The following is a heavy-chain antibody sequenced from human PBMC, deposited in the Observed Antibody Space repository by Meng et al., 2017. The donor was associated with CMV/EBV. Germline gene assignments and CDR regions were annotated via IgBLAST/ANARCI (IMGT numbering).Heavy chain of an antibody. J-gene: IGHJ6*02. CDR1: GYTFTGYD. CDR2: MNPNSGNT. V-gene: IGHV1-8*03. D-gene: IGHD3-10*01. Sequence: SVKFSCKASGYTFTGYDINWVRQATGQGLEWMGWMNPNSGNTGYAQKFQGRVTITRNTSISTAYMELSSLRSEDTAVYYCARGGYGSGVPYGMDVWGQGTTVTVSS. CDR3: ARGGYGSGVPYGMDV.